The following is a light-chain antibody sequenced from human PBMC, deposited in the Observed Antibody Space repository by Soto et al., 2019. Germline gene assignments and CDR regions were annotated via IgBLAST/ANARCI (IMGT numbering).Light chain of an antibody. CDR1: QSVSSN. CDR2: GAS. Sequence: EIVMTQSPATLSVSPGERATLSCRASQSVSSNLAWYQQKPGQAPRLLIFGASTRVTGLPARFSGSGSGTEFTLTISSLLSEDFAVYYCQQYNNWPFTFGQGTKLEIK. CDR3: QQYNNWPFT. J-gene: IGKJ2*01. V-gene: IGKV3-15*01.